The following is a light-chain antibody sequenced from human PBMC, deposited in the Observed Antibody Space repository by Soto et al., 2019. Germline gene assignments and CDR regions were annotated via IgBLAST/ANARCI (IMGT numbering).Light chain of an antibody. CDR2: EVV. CDR1: KNDIGVYDF. CDR3: QSYDYSLSAHYV. Sequence: QSALTQPPSASGSPGQSVTISCTGTKNDIGVYDFVSWYQHHPGKAPRLIIYEVVQRPSGVPDRFSGSKSGNTASLTVSGLQAADEADYYCQSYDYSLSAHYVFGAGTKLTVL. J-gene: IGLJ1*01. V-gene: IGLV2-8*01.